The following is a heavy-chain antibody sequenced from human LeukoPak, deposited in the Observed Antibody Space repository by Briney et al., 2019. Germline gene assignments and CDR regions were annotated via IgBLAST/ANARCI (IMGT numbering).Heavy chain of an antibody. D-gene: IGHD3-22*01. Sequence: GGSLRLSCAASGFTFSNAWMNWVRQAPGKGQEWVGRIKRKTDGGTTDYAAPVKGRFTISRDDSKNTLYLQMNSLKTEDTAVYYCTTDLHYYDSSKSWFDPWGQGTLVTVSS. CDR3: TTDLHYYDSSKSWFDP. CDR2: IKRKTDGGTT. CDR1: GFTFSNAW. J-gene: IGHJ5*02. V-gene: IGHV3-15*01.